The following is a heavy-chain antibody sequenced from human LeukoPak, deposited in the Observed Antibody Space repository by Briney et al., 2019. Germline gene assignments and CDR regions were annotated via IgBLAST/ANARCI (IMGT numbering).Heavy chain of an antibody. Sequence: SETLSLTCAVYGGSFSGYYWSWIRQPPGKGLEWIGEINHSGSTNYNPSLKSRVTISADTSKNQFSLKLSSVTAADTAVYYCAREGRLLRYFDWSQMTPYDYWGQGTLVTVSS. CDR3: AREGRLLRYFDWSQMTPYDY. CDR2: INHSGST. V-gene: IGHV4-34*01. J-gene: IGHJ4*02. D-gene: IGHD3-9*01. CDR1: GGSFSGYY.